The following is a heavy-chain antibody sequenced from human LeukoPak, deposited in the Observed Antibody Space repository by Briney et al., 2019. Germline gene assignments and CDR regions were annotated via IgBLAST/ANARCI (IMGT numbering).Heavy chain of an antibody. V-gene: IGHV4-38-2*01. Sequence: PSETLSLTCAVSGYSISSGYYWGWIRQPPGKGLEWFGSIYHSGSTYYNPSLKSRVTISVDTSKNQFSLKLSSVTAADTAVYYCARSHQLFDWLLIWGQGTLVTVSS. CDR1: GYSISSGYY. CDR3: ARSHQLFDWLLI. CDR2: IYHSGST. J-gene: IGHJ4*02. D-gene: IGHD3-9*01.